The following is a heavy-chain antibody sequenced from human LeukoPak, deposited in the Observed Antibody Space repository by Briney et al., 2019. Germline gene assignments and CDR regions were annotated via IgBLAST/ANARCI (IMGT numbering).Heavy chain of an antibody. CDR3: ARRGARSLDS. Sequence: GGSLRLSCVASGFSFSSYTMSWVRQAPGKGLEWVAKMKEDGSDIHYVDSVKGRFTICRDNAKNSLCLQMSSLRVEDTAVYYCARRGARSLDSWGQGILVTVSS. CDR1: GFSFSSYT. D-gene: IGHD3-10*01. J-gene: IGHJ4*02. V-gene: IGHV3-7*01. CDR2: MKEDGSDI.